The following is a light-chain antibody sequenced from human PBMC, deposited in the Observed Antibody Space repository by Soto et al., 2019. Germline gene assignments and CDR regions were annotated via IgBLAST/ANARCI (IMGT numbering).Light chain of an antibody. V-gene: IGKV1-5*01. CDR1: QNIDGW. Sequence: DIQMTQSPSTLSASVGDRVTITCRASQNIDGWLAWYQQKPGKAPKLVIYDASSLESGVPSRFSGSGSATEFTIHIRSLHPDDLATYFCQQYNTFWTFGQGTKVEIK. J-gene: IGKJ1*01. CDR3: QQYNTFWT. CDR2: DAS.